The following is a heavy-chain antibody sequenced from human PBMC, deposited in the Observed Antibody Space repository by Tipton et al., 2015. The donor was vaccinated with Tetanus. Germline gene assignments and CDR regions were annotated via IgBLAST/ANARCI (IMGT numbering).Heavy chain of an antibody. CDR3: ARSHVFRFTLFGEEIPRSGRFDP. V-gene: IGHV4-61*08. Sequence: GLVKPSETLSLTCSVSGGSLRSGDHYWSWIRQPPGKGLEWLAYISSRGSTNSNYSLKSRITMSRDTSKNQFSLKLASVTAADTAVYFCARSHVFRFTLFGEEIPRSGRFDPWGQGTLVTVSS. CDR1: GGSLRSGDHY. D-gene: IGHD3-3*01. CDR2: ISSRGST. J-gene: IGHJ5*02.